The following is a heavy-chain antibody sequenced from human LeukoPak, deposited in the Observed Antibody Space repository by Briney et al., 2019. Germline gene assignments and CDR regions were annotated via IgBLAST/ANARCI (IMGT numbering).Heavy chain of an antibody. D-gene: IGHD3-3*01. J-gene: IGHJ4*02. CDR1: GYTFTSYY. CDR2: IDPSGGST. CDR3: ARDGGFGGLDY. V-gene: IGHV1-46*01. Sequence: RASVKVSCKASGYTFTSYYMHWVRQAPGQGLEWMGIIDPSGGSTSYAQKFQGRVTMTRDTSTSTVYMELSSLRSEDTAVYYCARDGGFGGLDYWGQGTLVTVSS.